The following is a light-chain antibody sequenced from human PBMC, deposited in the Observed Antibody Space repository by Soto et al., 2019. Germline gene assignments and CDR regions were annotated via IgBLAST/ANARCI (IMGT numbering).Light chain of an antibody. CDR2: EVS. CDR1: SSDVGSYNL. CDR3: CSYAGSSTHVV. V-gene: IGLV2-23*02. J-gene: IGLJ2*01. Sequence: QSALTQPASVSGSPGQSITISFTGTSSDVGSYNLVSWYQQHPGKAPKFMIYEVSKRPSGVSNRFSGSKSGNTASLTISGLQAEDEADYYCCSYAGSSTHVVFGGGTKLTVL.